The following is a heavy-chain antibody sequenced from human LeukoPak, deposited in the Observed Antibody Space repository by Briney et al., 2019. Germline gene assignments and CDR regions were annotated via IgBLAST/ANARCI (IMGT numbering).Heavy chain of an antibody. Sequence: PGGSVRLSCAASGFTVSSNYMSWVRQAPGKGLEWVSVIYSGGSTYYADSVKGRFTISRDNSKNTLYLQMNSLRAEDTAVYYCARVGSYNLYYFDYWGQGTLVTVSS. J-gene: IGHJ4*02. CDR1: GFTVSSNY. D-gene: IGHD5-24*01. CDR2: IYSGGST. CDR3: ARVGSYNLYYFDY. V-gene: IGHV3-53*01.